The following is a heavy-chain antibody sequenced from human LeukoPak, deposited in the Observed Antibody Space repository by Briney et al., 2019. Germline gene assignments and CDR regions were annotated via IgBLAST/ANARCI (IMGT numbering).Heavy chain of an antibody. CDR2: IYHSGST. CDR3: ARLSFYDSSGYYKNALQDY. CDR1: GGSISSGGYS. D-gene: IGHD3-22*01. Sequence: SETLSLTCAVSGGSISSGGYSWSWIRQPPGKGLERIGYIYHSGSTYYNPSLKSRVTISVDRSKNQFSLKLSSVTAADTAVYYCARLSFYDSSGYYKNALQDYWGQGTLVTVSS. V-gene: IGHV4-30-2*01. J-gene: IGHJ4*02.